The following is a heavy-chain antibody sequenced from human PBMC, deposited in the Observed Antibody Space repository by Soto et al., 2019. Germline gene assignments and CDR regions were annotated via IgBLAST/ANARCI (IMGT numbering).Heavy chain of an antibody. V-gene: IGHV4-61*08. J-gene: IGHJ6*02. D-gene: IGHD1-1*01. CDR3: ARDQEQYYYGMDV. CDR1: GGSISSGGDC. CDR2: IYHSGST. Sequence: SETLSLTCAVAGGSISSGGDCWSWIRQPPGKGLEWIGYIYHSGSTNYNPSLKSRVTISVDTSKNQFSLKLSSVTAADTAVYYCARDQEQYYYGMDVWGQGTTVTVSS.